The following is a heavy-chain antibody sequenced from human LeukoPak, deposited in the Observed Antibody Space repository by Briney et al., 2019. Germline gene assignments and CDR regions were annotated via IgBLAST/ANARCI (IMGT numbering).Heavy chain of an antibody. J-gene: IGHJ5*02. CDR2: IIPIFGTA. CDR3: ARRVPAAIMVEKLTYNWFDP. CDR1: GGTFSSYA. D-gene: IGHD2-2*02. Sequence: SVKVSCKASGGTFSSYAISWVRQAPGQGLEWMGGIIPIFGTANYAQKFQGRVTITADESTSTAYVELSSLRSEDTAVYYCARRVPAAIMVEKLTYNWFDPWGQGTLVTVSS. V-gene: IGHV1-69*13.